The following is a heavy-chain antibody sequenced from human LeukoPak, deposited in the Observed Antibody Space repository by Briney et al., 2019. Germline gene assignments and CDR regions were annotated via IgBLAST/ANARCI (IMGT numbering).Heavy chain of an antibody. CDR1: GFTFSSYG. J-gene: IGHJ4*02. V-gene: IGHV3-30*03. CDR3: ALRGRYSWGLGDFDY. D-gene: IGHD5-18*01. CDR2: ISYDGSNK. Sequence: GGSLRLSCAASGFTFSSYGMHWVRQAPGKGLEWVAVISYDGSNKYYADSVKGRFTISRDNSKNTLYLQMNSLRAEDTAVYYCALRGRYSWGLGDFDYWGQGTLVTVSS.